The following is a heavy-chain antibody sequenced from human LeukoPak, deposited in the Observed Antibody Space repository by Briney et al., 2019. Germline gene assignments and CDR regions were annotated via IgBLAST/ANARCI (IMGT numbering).Heavy chain of an antibody. CDR3: ARDRGTGTSEGGIDY. D-gene: IGHD1-1*01. V-gene: IGHV1-69*04. Sequence: SVKVSCKASGGTFSSYAISWVRQAPGQGLEWMGRIIPIFGIANYAQKFQGRVTITADKSTSTAYMELGSLRSEDTAVYYCARDRGTGTSEGGIDYWGQGTLVTVSS. CDR2: IIPIFGIA. J-gene: IGHJ4*02. CDR1: GGTFSSYA.